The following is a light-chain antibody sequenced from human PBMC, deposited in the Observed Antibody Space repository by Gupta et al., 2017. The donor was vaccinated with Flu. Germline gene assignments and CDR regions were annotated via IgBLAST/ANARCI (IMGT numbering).Light chain of an antibody. Sequence: QSALTQPASASASPGQSIPNSCAGSSSDTGNYKLVSWYQQSPGKAPKLIIYEATKRPSGVSYRFSGSKSGNTASLTISGLQPEYEAHYFCSAFARSVTLVFCGVTKVTIL. CDR2: EAT. CDR3: SAFARSVTLV. J-gene: IGLJ2*01. V-gene: IGLV2-23*01. CDR1: SSDTGNYKL.